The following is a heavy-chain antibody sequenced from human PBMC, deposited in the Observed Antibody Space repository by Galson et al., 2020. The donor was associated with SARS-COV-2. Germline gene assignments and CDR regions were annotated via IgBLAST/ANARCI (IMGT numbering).Heavy chain of an antibody. CDR3: ARVTDYYDRWFDY. Sequence: SETLSLTCTVSGGSVSKSSYYWSWVRQPPGKGLEWIGYIYYTGSPNYNPSLKSRVTISLDASENQFSLKLSSVTAADTAFYYCARVTDYYDRWFDYWGQGTLVTVSS. D-gene: IGHD3-22*01. V-gene: IGHV4-61*01. J-gene: IGHJ4*02. CDR2: IYYTGSP. CDR1: GGSVSKSSYY.